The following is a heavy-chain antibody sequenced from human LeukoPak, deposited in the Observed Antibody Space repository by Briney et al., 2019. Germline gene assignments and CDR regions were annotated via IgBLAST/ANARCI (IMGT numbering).Heavy chain of an antibody. D-gene: IGHD2/OR15-2a*01. J-gene: IGHJ4*01. V-gene: IGHV3-23*01. CDR2: FSETNSGI. Sequence: GGSLRLSCAASGFTFSSFAMSWVRQAPGKGLEWVSGFSETNSGIYYADSVKGRFTISRDNSRNTLYLQMSSLGVEDTAIYFCAKVVQTGNSMFDYWGQGALVTVSS. CDR1: GFTFSSFA. CDR3: AKVVQTGNSMFDY.